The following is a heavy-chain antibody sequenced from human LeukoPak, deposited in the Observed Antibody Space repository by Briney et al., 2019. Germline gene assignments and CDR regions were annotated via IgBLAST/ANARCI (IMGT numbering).Heavy chain of an antibody. J-gene: IGHJ6*02. CDR1: GFTFSDYY. CDR2: ISSSGSTI. D-gene: IGHD3-22*01. Sequence: GGSLRLSCAASGFTFSDYYMSWIRQAPGKGLEWVSYISSSGSTIYYADSVKGRFTISRDNAKNSLYLQMNSLRAEDTAVYYCARDDSSGYPTFYYYGMDVWGQGTTVTVSS. CDR3: ARDDSSGYPTFYYYGMDV. V-gene: IGHV3-11*04.